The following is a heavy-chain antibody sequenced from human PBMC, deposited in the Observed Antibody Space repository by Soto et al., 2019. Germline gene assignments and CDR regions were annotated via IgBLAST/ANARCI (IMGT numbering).Heavy chain of an antibody. V-gene: IGHV3-30*18. J-gene: IGHJ4*02. CDR1: GFTFSSYA. CDR2: ISIDGSEK. CDR3: AKGGGYDGYGHIDS. Sequence: QLQLVESGGGVVQPGRSLRLSCAASGFTFSSYAMHWVRQAPGKGLEWVAAISIDGSEKYYVDSVKGRCTISRDNSKSTLYVQMNSLRAEDTAVYYCAKGGGYDGYGHIDSWSQGTLVTVSS. D-gene: IGHD5-12*01.